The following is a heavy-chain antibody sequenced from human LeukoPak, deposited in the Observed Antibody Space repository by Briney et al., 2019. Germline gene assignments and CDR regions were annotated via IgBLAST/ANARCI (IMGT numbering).Heavy chain of an antibody. V-gene: IGHV1-69*04. CDR1: GGTFSSYA. Sequence: GSSVKVSRKASGGTFSSYAISWVRQAPGQGLEWMGRIIPIFGIANYAQKFQGRVTITADKSTSTAYMELSSLRSEDTAVYYCARSIAARHYYYYGMDVWGQGTTVTVSS. CDR2: IIPIFGIA. J-gene: IGHJ6*02. CDR3: ARSIAARHYYYYGMDV. D-gene: IGHD6-6*01.